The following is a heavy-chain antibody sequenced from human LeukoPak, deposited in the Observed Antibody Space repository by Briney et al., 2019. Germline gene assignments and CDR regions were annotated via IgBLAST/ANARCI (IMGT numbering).Heavy chain of an antibody. D-gene: IGHD1-1*01. V-gene: IGHV3-9*01. Sequence: GGSLRLSCAASGFTFYDYAMHWVRQAPGKGLEWVSGISWNGGGIGYADSVKGRFTISRDNAKNSLYLQMHSLRAEDTALYYCSKDIPGVQGAFDIWGQGTMVTVSS. CDR2: ISWNGGGI. CDR3: SKDIPGVQGAFDI. J-gene: IGHJ3*02. CDR1: GFTFYDYA.